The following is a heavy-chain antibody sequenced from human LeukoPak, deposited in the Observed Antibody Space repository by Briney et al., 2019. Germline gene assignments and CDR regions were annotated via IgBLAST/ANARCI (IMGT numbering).Heavy chain of an antibody. J-gene: IGHJ5*02. V-gene: IGHV1-18*01. CDR3: ARDKGKTTLGGNGGWFDP. CDR1: GYXFTSYG. D-gene: IGHD4-23*01. Sequence: ASVKVSCKASGYXFTSYGISWVRQAPGQGLEWMGWISAYNGNTNYAQKLQGRVTMTTDTSTSTAYMELRSLRSDDTAVYYCARDKGKTTLGGNGGWFDPWGQGTLVTVSS. CDR2: ISAYNGNT.